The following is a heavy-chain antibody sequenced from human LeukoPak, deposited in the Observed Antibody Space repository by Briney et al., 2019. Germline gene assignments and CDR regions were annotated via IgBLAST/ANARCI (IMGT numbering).Heavy chain of an antibody. D-gene: IGHD6-19*01. CDR3: VKGAGIAVAGTDFDY. CDR1: GLTFSSYA. V-gene: IGHV3-64D*06. J-gene: IGHJ4*02. CDR2: ISSNGGST. Sequence: PGGSLRLSCSASGLTFSSYAMHWVRQAPGKGLEYVSAISSNGGSTYYADSVKGRFTISRDNSKNTLYLQMSSLRAEDTAVYYCVKGAGIAVAGTDFDYWGQGTLVTVSS.